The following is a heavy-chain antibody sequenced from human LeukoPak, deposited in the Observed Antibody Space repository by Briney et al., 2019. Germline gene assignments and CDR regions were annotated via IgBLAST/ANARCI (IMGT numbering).Heavy chain of an antibody. V-gene: IGHV3-72*01. Sequence: GGSLRLSCAVSGFTVSDHCMHWVRQAPGEGLEWLGRSKNKANSYTAHYVASVRGRFTISRDDSQNSLFLQMNGLTTEDTAVYYCARAKNYGGEWYVDSWGQGILVTVS. J-gene: IGHJ4*02. CDR3: ARAKNYGGEWYVDS. CDR1: GFTVSDHC. D-gene: IGHD2-21*01. CDR2: SKNKANSYTA.